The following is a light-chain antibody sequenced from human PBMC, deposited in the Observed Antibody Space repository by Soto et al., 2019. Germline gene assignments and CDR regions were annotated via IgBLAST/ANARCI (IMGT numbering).Light chain of an antibody. CDR1: QSISSW. V-gene: IGKV1-5*01. CDR2: DAS. Sequence: DIQMTQSPSTLSASVADRVTITCRASQSISSWLAWYQQKPGKAPKLLIYDASSLESGVPSRFSGSGSGTEFTLTISSLQPDDFATYYCQQYNSYLTFGQGTKVDIK. CDR3: QQYNSYLT. J-gene: IGKJ1*01.